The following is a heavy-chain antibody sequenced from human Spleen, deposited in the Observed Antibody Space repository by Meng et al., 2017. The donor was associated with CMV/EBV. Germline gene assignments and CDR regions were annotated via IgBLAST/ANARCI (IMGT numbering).Heavy chain of an antibody. CDR3: ARGRVGATKW. CDR2: IIPILNIA. CDR1: GGTITNYA. J-gene: IGHJ4*02. D-gene: IGHD1-26*01. V-gene: IGHV1-69*10. Sequence: VSCKTSGGTITNYAISWVRQAPGQGLEWMGGIIPILNIAKYTHNFQGRITITADKSADTAYMELSGLRSEDTAVYYCARGRVGATKWWGQGTLVTVSS.